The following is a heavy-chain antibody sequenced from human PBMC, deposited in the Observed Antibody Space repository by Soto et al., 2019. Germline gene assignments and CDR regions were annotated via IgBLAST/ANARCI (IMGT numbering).Heavy chain of an antibody. CDR1: GYTFTSYG. D-gene: IGHD3-22*01. CDR2: ISAYNGNT. Sequence: GASVKVSCKASGYTFTSYGISWVRQAPGQGLEWMGWISAYNGNTNYAQKLQGRVTMTTDTSTSTAYMELRSLRSDDTVVYYCARDAVTDYYDSSGYYYYYGMDVWGQGTTVTVSS. V-gene: IGHV1-18*01. CDR3: ARDAVTDYYDSSGYYYYYGMDV. J-gene: IGHJ6*02.